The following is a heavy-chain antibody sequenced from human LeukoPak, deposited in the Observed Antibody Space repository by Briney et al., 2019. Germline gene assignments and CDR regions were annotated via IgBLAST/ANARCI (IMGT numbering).Heavy chain of an antibody. CDR3: AKDFGHPDARLVDPFDY. J-gene: IGHJ4*02. CDR2: ISGSGGST. Sequence: GGSLRLSCAASGFTFSSYAMSWVRQAPGKGLEWVSAISGSGGSTYYADSVKGRFTISRDNSKNTLYLQMNSLRAEDTAVYYCAKDFGHPDARLVDPFDYWGQGTLVTVSS. D-gene: IGHD1-26*01. V-gene: IGHV3-23*01. CDR1: GFTFSSYA.